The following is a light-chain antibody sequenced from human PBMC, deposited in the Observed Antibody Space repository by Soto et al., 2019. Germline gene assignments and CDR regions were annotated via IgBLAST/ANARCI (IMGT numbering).Light chain of an antibody. Sequence: DIQITQSPSTLSASVGDRVTITCRASQSISSRLAWYQQKPGKAPKLLIYDASSLESGVPSRFSGSGSGTEFTLTISSLQADDFATYYCQQYSSYTDTFGQGTKVDIK. J-gene: IGKJ2*01. V-gene: IGKV1-5*01. CDR2: DAS. CDR3: QQYSSYTDT. CDR1: QSISSR.